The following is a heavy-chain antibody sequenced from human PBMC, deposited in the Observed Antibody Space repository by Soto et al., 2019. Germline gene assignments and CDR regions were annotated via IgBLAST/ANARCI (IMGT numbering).Heavy chain of an antibody. Sequence: QVQLQQWGAGLLKPSETLSLTCAVYGGSFSGYYWSWIRQPPGKGLEWSGEINHSGSTNYNPSLKSRVTISVDTSKNQFSLKLSSVTAADTAVYYCARGWSGWRVWLDYWGQGTLVTVSS. V-gene: IGHV4-34*01. CDR2: INHSGST. CDR1: GGSFSGYY. J-gene: IGHJ4*02. D-gene: IGHD6-19*01. CDR3: ARGWSGWRVWLDY.